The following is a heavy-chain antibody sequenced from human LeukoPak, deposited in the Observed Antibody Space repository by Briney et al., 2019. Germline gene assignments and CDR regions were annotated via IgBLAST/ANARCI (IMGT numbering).Heavy chain of an antibody. J-gene: IGHJ5*02. V-gene: IGHV4-61*02. Sequence: SQTLSLTCTVSGGSVSSVSSYWSWVRQPAGKGLEWIGRIYTSGITDYNPSLKSRVTISLDTSKNQFSLNLTSVTAADTAVYYCARETGSHYYGSGSYGGNWFDPWGQGTLVTVSS. CDR3: ARETGSHYYGSGSYGGNWFDP. CDR2: IYTSGIT. D-gene: IGHD3-10*01. CDR1: GGSVSSVSSY.